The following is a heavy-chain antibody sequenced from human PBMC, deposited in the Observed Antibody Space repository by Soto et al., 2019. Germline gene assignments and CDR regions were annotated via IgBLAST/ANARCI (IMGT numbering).Heavy chain of an antibody. Sequence: SETLSLTCAVYGGSFSGYYWSWIRQPPGKGLEWIGEINHSGSTNYNPSLKSRVTISVDTSKNQFSLKLSSVTAADTAVYYCASGDVAARRGGFFVYWGQGTLVTVSS. D-gene: IGHD6-6*01. V-gene: IGHV4-34*01. CDR2: INHSGST. CDR3: ASGDVAARRGGFFVY. J-gene: IGHJ4*02. CDR1: GGSFSGYY.